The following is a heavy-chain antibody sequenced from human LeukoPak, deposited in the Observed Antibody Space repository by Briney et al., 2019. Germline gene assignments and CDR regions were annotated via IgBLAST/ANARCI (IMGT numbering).Heavy chain of an antibody. J-gene: IGHJ6*02. D-gene: IGHD2-2*01. CDR2: INPNSGGT. Sequence: APVKVSCKASGYTFTGYYMHWVRQAPGQGLEWMGWINPNSGGTNYAQKFQGRVTMTRDTSISTAYMELSRLRSDDTAVYYCARAVVPAAIVFYGMDVWGQGTTVTVSS. CDR1: GYTFTGYY. CDR3: ARAVVPAAIVFYGMDV. V-gene: IGHV1-2*02.